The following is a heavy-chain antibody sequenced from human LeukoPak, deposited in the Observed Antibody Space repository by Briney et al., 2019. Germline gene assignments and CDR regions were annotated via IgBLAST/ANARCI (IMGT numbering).Heavy chain of an antibody. CDR3: ARGYWELPLFSAFDY. Sequence: PGGSLRLSCAASGFTFSSYGMHWVRQAPGKGLEWVAFIRYDGSNKYYADSAKGRFTISRDNSKNTLYLQMNSLRAEDTAVYYCARGYWELPLFSAFDYWGQGTLVTVSS. V-gene: IGHV3-30*02. CDR2: IRYDGSNK. CDR1: GFTFSSYG. D-gene: IGHD1-26*01. J-gene: IGHJ4*02.